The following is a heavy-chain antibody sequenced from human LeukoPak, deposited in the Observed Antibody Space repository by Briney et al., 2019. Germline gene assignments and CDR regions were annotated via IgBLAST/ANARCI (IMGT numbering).Heavy chain of an antibody. V-gene: IGHV3-74*01. CDR3: TRDSKYVMDV. D-gene: IGHD4-11*01. Sequence: GGSLRLSCAASGFTFSAYWMHWVRQAPGKGLVWVSRIYSDGSNTIYADSVKGRFTISRDNAKNTLYLQMNSLTAEDTAIYYCTRDSKYVMDVWGQGTTVTVSS. CDR2: IYSDGSNT. J-gene: IGHJ6*02. CDR1: GFTFSAYW.